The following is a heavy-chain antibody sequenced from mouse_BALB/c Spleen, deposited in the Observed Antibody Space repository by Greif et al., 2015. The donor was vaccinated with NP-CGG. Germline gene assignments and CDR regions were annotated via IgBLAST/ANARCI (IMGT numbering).Heavy chain of an antibody. CDR2: ISNGGGST. J-gene: IGHJ2*01. Sequence: VQLKESGGGLVQPGGSLKLSCAASGFTFSSYTMSWVRQTPEKRLEWVAYISNGGGSTYYPDTVKGRFTISRDNAKNTLYLQMSSLKSEDTAMYYCARLGNYYGSSYGYYFDYWGQGTTLTVSS. CDR1: GFTFSSYT. V-gene: IGHV5-12-2*01. CDR3: ARLGNYYGSSYGYYFDY. D-gene: IGHD1-1*01.